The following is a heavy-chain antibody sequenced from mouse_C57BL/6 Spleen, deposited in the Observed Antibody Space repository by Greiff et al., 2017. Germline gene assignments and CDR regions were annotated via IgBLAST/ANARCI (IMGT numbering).Heavy chain of an antibody. J-gene: IGHJ1*03. CDR3: ARASPLYFDV. CDR2: ISDGGSYT. Sequence: EVKLMESGGGLVKPGGSLKLSCAASGFTFSSYAMSWVRQTPEKRLEWVATISDGGSYTYYPDNVKGRFPISRENAKNNLYLQMSHLKSEDTAMYYCARASPLYFDVWGTGTTVTVSS. CDR1: GFTFSSYA. V-gene: IGHV5-4*03.